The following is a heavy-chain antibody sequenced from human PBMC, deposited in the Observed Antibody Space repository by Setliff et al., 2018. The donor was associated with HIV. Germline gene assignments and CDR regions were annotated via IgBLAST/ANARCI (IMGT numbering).Heavy chain of an antibody. CDR3: AKLDYYDYSGSWARKVAIDF. CDR2: IQSGGII. D-gene: IGHD3-22*01. Sequence: PGGSLRLSCAASGLTLSNSAMTWVRQKPWRGLEWVSLIQSGGIIYYADSVKGRFTISRDSSNNTLSLQMSSLRAEDTALYYCAKLDYYDYSGSWARKVAIDFWGRGTMVTVSS. J-gene: IGHJ3*01. CDR1: GLTLSNSA. V-gene: IGHV3-23*01.